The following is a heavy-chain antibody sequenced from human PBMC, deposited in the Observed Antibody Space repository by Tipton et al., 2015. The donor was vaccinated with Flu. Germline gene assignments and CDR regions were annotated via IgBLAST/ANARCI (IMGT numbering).Heavy chain of an antibody. CDR3: ARGGDSSGWYTY. CDR2: INHSGST. D-gene: IGHD6-19*01. J-gene: IGHJ4*02. V-gene: IGHV4-34*01. CDR1: GGSFSGYY. Sequence: TLSLTCAVYGGSFSGYYWGWIRQPPGKGLEWIGEINHSGSTNYNPSLKSRVTISVDTSKNQFSLKLSSVTAADTAVYYCARGGDSSGWYTYWGQGTLVTVSS.